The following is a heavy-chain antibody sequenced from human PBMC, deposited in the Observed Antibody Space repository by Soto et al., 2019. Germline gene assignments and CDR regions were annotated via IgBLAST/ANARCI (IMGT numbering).Heavy chain of an antibody. J-gene: IGHJ3*01. CDR1: GFTVSSYY. CDR2: IYSGGST. Sequence: EERLVESGGGLIQPGGSLRVSCAASGFTVSSYYMSWVRQAPGKGLEWVSVIYSGGSTYYADSVKGRFTISRDHYGNSLYLQMNSLGVEDTAVYYCAKSRGTGWFADALDVWGQGTMVTVSS. D-gene: IGHD6-19*01. CDR3: AKSRGTGWFADALDV. V-gene: IGHV3-53*01.